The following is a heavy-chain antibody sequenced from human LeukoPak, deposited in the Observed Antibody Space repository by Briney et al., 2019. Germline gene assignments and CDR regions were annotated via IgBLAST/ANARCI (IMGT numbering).Heavy chain of an antibody. CDR2: IGYDGTDK. Sequence: GGSLRLSCAASGFTFSYYGMHWVRQAPGKGLEWVTFIGYDGTDKYYADSVKGRFTISRDNSKNTLSLHMNSVRAEDTAVYYCARDLTYTSWYYFDSWGQGTLVTVSS. CDR1: GFTFSYYG. CDR3: ARDLTYTSWYYFDS. J-gene: IGHJ4*02. V-gene: IGHV3-30*02. D-gene: IGHD2-2*01.